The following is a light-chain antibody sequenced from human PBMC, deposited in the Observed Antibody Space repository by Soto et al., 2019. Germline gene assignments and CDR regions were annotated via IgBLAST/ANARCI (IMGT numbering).Light chain of an antibody. CDR1: SSDVGGYNY. Sequence: QSALTQPPSASGSPGQSVTISCTGSSSDVGGYNYVSWYQQHPGKAPKLMIYDVSKRPSGVPDRFSGSKSGNTASLTVSGLLAEDEADYYCSSYAGSNIVVFGGGTQLTVL. CDR2: DVS. CDR3: SSYAGSNIVV. V-gene: IGLV2-8*01. J-gene: IGLJ2*01.